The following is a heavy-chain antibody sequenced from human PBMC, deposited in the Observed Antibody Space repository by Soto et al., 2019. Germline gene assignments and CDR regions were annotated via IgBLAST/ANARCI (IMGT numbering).Heavy chain of an antibody. CDR1: EGTFNSYA. Sequence: QAQVVQSGAEVRKPGSSVKLSCKASEGTFNSYAIAWVRQAPGQGLEWMGGIIPYSHTLNYAQKFQDRVTIPADVSTHTVYMELSSLRSDDTAVYFCASGASRWYPYFFDSWAQGTLVSVSS. CDR2: IIPYSHTL. J-gene: IGHJ4*02. V-gene: IGHV1-69*01. D-gene: IGHD6-13*01. CDR3: ASGASRWYPYFFDS.